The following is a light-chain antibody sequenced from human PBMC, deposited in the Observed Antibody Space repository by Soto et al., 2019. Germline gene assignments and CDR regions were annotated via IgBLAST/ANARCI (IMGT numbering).Light chain of an antibody. CDR3: QQYNSFPT. CDR1: QSISNW. V-gene: IGKV1-5*03. Sequence: DIQMTQSPSTLSASVGDRVTITCRASQSISNWLAWYQQKPGKAPKLLIYKASSLESGVPPRFSGSGSGTEFTLTISSLQPDDFATYYCQQYNSFPTFGQGTKVEIK. CDR2: KAS. J-gene: IGKJ1*01.